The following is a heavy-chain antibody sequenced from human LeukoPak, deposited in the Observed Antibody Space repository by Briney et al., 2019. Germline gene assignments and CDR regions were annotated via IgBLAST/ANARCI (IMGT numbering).Heavy chain of an antibody. CDR3: ARARYYDSSGFDY. J-gene: IGHJ4*02. D-gene: IGHD3-22*01. V-gene: IGHV3-30*04. CDR2: ISYDGSNK. CDR1: GFTFSSYA. Sequence: GGSLRLSCAASGFTFSSYAMHWVRQAPGRGLEWVAVISYDGSNKYYADSVKGRFTISRDNSKNTLYLQMNSLRAEDTAVYYCARARYYDSSGFDYWGQGTLVTVSS.